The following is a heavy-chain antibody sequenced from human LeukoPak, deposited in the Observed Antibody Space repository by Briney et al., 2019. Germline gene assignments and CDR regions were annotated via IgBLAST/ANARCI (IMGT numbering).Heavy chain of an antibody. J-gene: IGHJ4*02. V-gene: IGHV1-8*03. CDR2: MNPNSGNT. Sequence: ASVKVSCKASGYTFTSYDINWVRQATGQGLEWMGWMNPNSGNTGYAQKFQGRVTITRNTSISTAYMELSSLRSEDTAVYYCARVGCSYGSFDYWGQGTLVTVSS. D-gene: IGHD5-18*01. CDR1: GYTFTSYD. CDR3: ARVGCSYGSFDY.